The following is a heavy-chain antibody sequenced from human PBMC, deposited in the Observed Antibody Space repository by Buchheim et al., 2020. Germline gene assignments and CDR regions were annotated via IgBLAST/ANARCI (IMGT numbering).Heavy chain of an antibody. CDR1: GFTFSTYS. J-gene: IGHJ4*02. CDR3: ARDKYGDYSFDH. V-gene: IGHV3-48*01. CDR2: ISGSGRTT. D-gene: IGHD4-17*01. Sequence: EVELVESGGGLVQPGGSLRLSCAASGFTFSTYSLNWVRQAPGKGLEWVSYISGSGRTTYYADSVKGRFNIDRDNAKNSFYMQMNSLRVEDTAVYYCARDKYGDYSFDHWGQGTL.